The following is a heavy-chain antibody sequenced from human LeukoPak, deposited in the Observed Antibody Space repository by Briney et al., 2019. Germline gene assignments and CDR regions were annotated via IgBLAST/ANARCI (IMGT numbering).Heavy chain of an antibody. CDR2: INPNSGAT. CDR1: GYTFTMYY. V-gene: IGHV1-2*02. D-gene: IGHD2-2*02. J-gene: IGHJ4*02. CDR3: ARNPPYCTSTSCYNDY. Sequence: ASVKVSCKASGYTFTMYYMHWERQAPGQGLEWMGWINPNSGATSYAQRFQGRVTMTRDTSISTAYMELSGLTSDDTAVYYCARNPPYCTSTSCYNDYWGQGTLVTVSS.